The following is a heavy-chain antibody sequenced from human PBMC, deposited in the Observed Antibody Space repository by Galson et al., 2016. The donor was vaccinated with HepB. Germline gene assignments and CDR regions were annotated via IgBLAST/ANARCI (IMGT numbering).Heavy chain of an antibody. J-gene: IGHJ5*02. CDR2: ISSSSKYI. D-gene: IGHD6-13*01. Sequence: SLRLSCAASGFTFSNHYMHWVRQAPGRGLEWVSSISSSSKYIYYADSMKGRLTISRDNANNSLFLQMESLRADDTAVYYCARGRGIAAGGWFDPWGQGTQVTVSS. CDR1: GFTFSNHY. V-gene: IGHV3-21*01. CDR3: ARGRGIAAGGWFDP.